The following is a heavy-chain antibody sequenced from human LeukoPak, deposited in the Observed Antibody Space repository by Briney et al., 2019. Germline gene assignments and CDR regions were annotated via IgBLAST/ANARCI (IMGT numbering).Heavy chain of an antibody. CDR3: ARENNYFDY. CDR2: VYYSGST. J-gene: IGHJ4*02. V-gene: IGHV4-59*01. CDR1: GDSISSYY. Sequence: SETLSLTCTVSGDSISSYYWTWIRQPPGKGLEWIGYVYYSGSTNYNPSLKSRVTISVDTSKNQFSLKLNSVTAADTAVYYCARENNYFDYWGQGTLVTVSS.